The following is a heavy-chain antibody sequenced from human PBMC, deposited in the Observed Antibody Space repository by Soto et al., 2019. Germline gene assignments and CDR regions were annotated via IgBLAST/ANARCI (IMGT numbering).Heavy chain of an antibody. CDR2: IYYSGST. J-gene: IGHJ4*02. CDR3: ARRDVAARGYYFDY. CDR1: GGSISSYY. V-gene: IGHV4-59*01. Sequence: SETLSLTCTVSGGSISSYYWSWIRQPPGKGLEWIGYIYYSGSTNYNPSLKSRVTISVDTSKNQFSLKLSSVTAADTAVYYCARRDVAARGYYFDYGGQGTLVTVSS. D-gene: IGHD6-6*01.